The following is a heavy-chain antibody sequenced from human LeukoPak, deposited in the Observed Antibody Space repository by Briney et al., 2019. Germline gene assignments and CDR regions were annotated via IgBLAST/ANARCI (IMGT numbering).Heavy chain of an antibody. Sequence: PGGPLRLSCAASGFTFSSYGMHWVRQAPGKGLEWVAFIRYDGTNKYYADSVKGRFTISRDNSKNTLYLQMNSLRAEDTAVYYCAPRVVVITAPFDYWGQGTLVTVSS. J-gene: IGHJ4*02. CDR3: APRVVVITAPFDY. CDR2: IRYDGTNK. D-gene: IGHD2-21*01. CDR1: GFTFSSYG. V-gene: IGHV3-30*02.